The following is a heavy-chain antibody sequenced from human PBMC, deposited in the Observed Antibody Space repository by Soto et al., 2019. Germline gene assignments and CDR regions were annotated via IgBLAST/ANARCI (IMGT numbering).Heavy chain of an antibody. CDR3: VRVRGGGTYHFDY. V-gene: IGHV3-72*01. CDR2: TRNKANSYTT. J-gene: IGHJ4*02. CDR1: GFTFSDHY. Sequence: GGSLRLSCAASGFTFSDHYMDWVRQAPGKGLEWVGRTRNKANSYTTEYAASVKGRFTISRDDSKNSLYLQMNSLKTDDTAVYYCVRVRGGGTYHFDYWGQGTLVTSPQ. D-gene: IGHD3-10*01.